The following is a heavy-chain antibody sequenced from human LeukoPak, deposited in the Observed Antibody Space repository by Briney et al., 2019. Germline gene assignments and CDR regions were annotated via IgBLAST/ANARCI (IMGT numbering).Heavy chain of an antibody. CDR2: TKQDGSEK. V-gene: IGHV3-7*01. D-gene: IGHD6-13*01. CDR1: GFTFSSYW. CDR3: ARERDRFSSSWYGNWFDP. J-gene: IGHJ5*02. Sequence: GGSLRLSCAASGFTFSSYWMSWVRQAPGKGLEWVANTKQDGSEKYYVDSVKGRFTISRDNAKNSLYLQMNSLRAEDTAVYYCARERDRFSSSWYGNWFDPWGQGTLVTVSS.